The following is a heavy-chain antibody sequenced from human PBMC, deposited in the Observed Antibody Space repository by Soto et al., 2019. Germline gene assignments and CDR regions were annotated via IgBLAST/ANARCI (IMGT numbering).Heavy chain of an antibody. D-gene: IGHD3-22*01. CDR3: AIAWPRGTMIVIDSYNYGMDV. Sequence: QVQLVQSGAEVKKPGSSVKVSCKASGGTFSKYAFSWVRQAPGQGLEWMGGIIPLFDAADYAQRFQGRVRITADESTTTAYMELSSLRSDDTVIYYCAIAWPRGTMIVIDSYNYGMDVWGQGTTVTVSS. J-gene: IGHJ6*02. CDR2: IIPLFDAA. CDR1: GGTFSKYA. V-gene: IGHV1-69*01.